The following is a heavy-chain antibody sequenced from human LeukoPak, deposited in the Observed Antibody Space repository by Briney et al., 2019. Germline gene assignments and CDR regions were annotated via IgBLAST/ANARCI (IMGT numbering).Heavy chain of an antibody. CDR1: GYTFTGYY. V-gene: IGHV1-69*02. Sequence: SVKVSCKASGYTFTGYYMHWVRQAPGQGLEWMGRIIPILGIANYAQKFQGRVTITADKSTSTAYMELSSLRSEDTAVYYCASLGRRHIDYWGQGTLVTVSS. CDR3: ASLGRRHIDY. J-gene: IGHJ4*02. CDR2: IIPILGIA.